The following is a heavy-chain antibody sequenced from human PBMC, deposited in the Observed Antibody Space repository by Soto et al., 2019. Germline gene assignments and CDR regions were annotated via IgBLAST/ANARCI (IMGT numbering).Heavy chain of an antibody. V-gene: IGHV5-51*01. CDR1: GYSFTSYW. J-gene: IGHJ6*02. CDR3: ARHGDSPGQYYYGMDV. CDR2: IYPGDSDT. D-gene: IGHD2-15*01. Sequence: GESLKISCKGSGYSFTSYWIGWVRQMPGKGLEWMGIIYPGDSDTRYSPSFQGQVTISADKSISTAYLQWSSLKASDTAMYYCARHGDSPGQYYYGMDVWGQGTTVTVSS.